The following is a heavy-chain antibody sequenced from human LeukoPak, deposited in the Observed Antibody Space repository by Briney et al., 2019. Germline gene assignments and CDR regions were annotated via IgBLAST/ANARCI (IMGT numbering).Heavy chain of an antibody. J-gene: IGHJ6*02. Sequence: GGSLRLSCAASGFTFSDYGMNWVRQAPGKGLEWVSTITSGGDYMYYADPVKGRFTISRDDSKNSLYLHMNSLRAEDTAVYYCARDSVNYYYYGMDVWGQGTTVTVSS. CDR1: GFTFSDYG. V-gene: IGHV3-21*01. CDR3: ARDSVNYYYYGMDV. CDR2: ITSGGDYM.